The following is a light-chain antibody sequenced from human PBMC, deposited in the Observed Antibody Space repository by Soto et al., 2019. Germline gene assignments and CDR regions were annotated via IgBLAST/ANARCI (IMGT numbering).Light chain of an antibody. Sequence: EIVMTQSPATLSGSPGERATLSCRASQSVNSHLAWYHQKPGQAPRLLIYGASTRATGIPARFSGSGSGTDLTLTISSLQPEDFAVYYCQQYNNWPRTFGQGTKVEIK. V-gene: IGKV3-15*01. CDR1: QSVNSH. CDR2: GAS. J-gene: IGKJ1*01. CDR3: QQYNNWPRT.